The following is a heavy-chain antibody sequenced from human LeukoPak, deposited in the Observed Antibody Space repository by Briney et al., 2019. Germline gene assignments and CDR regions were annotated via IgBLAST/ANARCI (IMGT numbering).Heavy chain of an antibody. CDR1: GGSISSSSYY. V-gene: IGHV4-39*07. CDR3: ARGSATNGWLLTTLDY. CDR2: IYYSGST. D-gene: IGHD3-22*01. J-gene: IGHJ4*02. Sequence: ETLSLTCTVSGGSISSSSYYWGWIRQPPGKGLEWIGSIYYSGSTYYNPSLKSRVTISVDTSKNQFSLKLSSVTAADTAVYYRARGSATNGWLLTTLDYWGQGTLVTVSS.